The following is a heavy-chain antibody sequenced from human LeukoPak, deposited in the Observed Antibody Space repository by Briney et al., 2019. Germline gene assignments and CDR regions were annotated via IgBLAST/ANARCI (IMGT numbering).Heavy chain of an antibody. CDR1: GYSISSGYY. CDR2: IYHSGST. V-gene: IGHV4-38-2*02. J-gene: IGHJ4*02. Sequence: SETLSLTCTVSGYSISSGYYWGWIRQPPGKGLEWIGSIYHSGSTYYNPSLKSRVTISVDTSKNQFSLKLSSVTAADTAVYYCARTLTTYYYDSSGYPFDYWGQGTLVTVSS. D-gene: IGHD3-22*01. CDR3: ARTLTTYYYDSSGYPFDY.